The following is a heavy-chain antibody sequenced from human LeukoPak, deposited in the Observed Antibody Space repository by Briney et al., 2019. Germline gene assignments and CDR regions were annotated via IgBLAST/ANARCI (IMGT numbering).Heavy chain of an antibody. CDR2: IYSGGST. J-gene: IGHJ5*02. Sequence: GGSLRLSCAASGFTVSSNYMSWVRQAPGKGLEWVSVIYSGGSTYYADSVKGRFTISRDNSKNTLYLQMNSLRAEDTAVYYCARVSWDPNWFDPWGQGTLVTVSS. CDR1: GFTVSSNY. CDR3: ARVSWDPNWFDP. V-gene: IGHV3-66*01. D-gene: IGHD1-26*01.